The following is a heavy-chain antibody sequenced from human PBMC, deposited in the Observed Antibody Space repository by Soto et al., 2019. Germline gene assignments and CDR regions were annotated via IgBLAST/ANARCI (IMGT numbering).Heavy chain of an antibody. CDR1: GYTFTTYD. CDR2: ISAFNGNT. J-gene: IGHJ6*03. CDR3: ARAVSHFYHYYYMDV. V-gene: IGHV1-18*01. D-gene: IGHD2-8*01. Sequence: QVQLVQSGAEVKKPGASVKVYCKASGYTFTTYDISWVRQAPGQGLEWMGWISAFNGNTNYAQKLQGRVTMTTDTATSTSYMELRSLRSDDTAVYYCARAVSHFYHYYYMDVWGKGTTVTVSS.